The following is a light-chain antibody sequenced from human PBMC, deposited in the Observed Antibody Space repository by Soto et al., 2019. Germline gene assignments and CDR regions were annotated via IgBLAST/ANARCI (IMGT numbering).Light chain of an antibody. V-gene: IGKV3-20*01. Sequence: EIVLTQSPGTLSLSLGERGTLSCRASQSVSSSYLAWYQQKPGQAPRLLIYGASSRATGIPDRFSGSGSGTDFTLTISRLEPEDFAVYYCQHYGRSRYTFSQGTKLAIK. J-gene: IGKJ2*01. CDR2: GAS. CDR1: QSVSSSY. CDR3: QHYGRSRYT.